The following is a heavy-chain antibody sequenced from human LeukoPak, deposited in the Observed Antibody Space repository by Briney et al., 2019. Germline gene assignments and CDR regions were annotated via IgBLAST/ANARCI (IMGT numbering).Heavy chain of an antibody. D-gene: IGHD6-6*01. CDR3: AKDLESSSSDAFDI. V-gene: IGHV3-33*06. J-gene: IGHJ3*02. CDR1: GFTFSSYG. Sequence: GGSLRLSCAASGFTFSSYGMHWVRQAPGKGLEWVAVIWYDGSNKYYADSAKGRFTISRDNSKNTLYLQMNSLRAEDTAVYYCAKDLESSSSDAFDIWGQGTMVTVSS. CDR2: IWYDGSNK.